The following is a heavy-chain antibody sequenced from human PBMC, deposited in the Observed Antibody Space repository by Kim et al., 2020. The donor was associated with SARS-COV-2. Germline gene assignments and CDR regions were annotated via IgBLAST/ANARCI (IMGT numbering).Heavy chain of an antibody. V-gene: IGHV3-30*04. CDR3: ARDRAVAGMDGLDI. D-gene: IGHD6-19*01. J-gene: IGHJ3*02. Sequence: GGSLRLSCAASGFTFSSFAMHWVRQAPGKGLEWVAIISFGGSNKYYADSVQGRFTISRDNSKNTLYLQMNSLRAEDTAVYYCARDRAVAGMDGLDIWGQGTTVTVSS. CDR1: GFTFSSFA. CDR2: ISFGGSNK.